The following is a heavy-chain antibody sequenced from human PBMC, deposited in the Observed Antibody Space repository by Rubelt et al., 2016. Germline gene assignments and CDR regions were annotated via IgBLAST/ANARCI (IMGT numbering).Heavy chain of an antibody. CDR3: ARDPIYGMDV. Sequence: QVQLQGSGPGLVKPSETLSLTCAVSGGSISSDEWWSWVRQPPGKGLEWIATIYYSGTTYYNASLKSRVTISVDKSKNQFSLKLNSVTAADTAVYYCARDPIYGMDVWGQGTTVSVSS. J-gene: IGHJ6*02. CDR1: GGSISSDEW. V-gene: IGHV4-4*02. CDR2: IYYSGTT.